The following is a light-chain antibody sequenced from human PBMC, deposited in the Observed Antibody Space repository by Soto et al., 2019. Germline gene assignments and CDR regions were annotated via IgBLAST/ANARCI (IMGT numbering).Light chain of an antibody. CDR1: NGDVGSYDL. J-gene: IGLJ2*01. V-gene: IGLV2-23*02. CDR2: EVN. CDR3: CSYAGSNSLI. Sequence: QSALTQPASVPGSPGQSITISCTGTNGDVGSYDLVSWYQRYPGEAPKLIIYEVNKRPSGISNRFSGSKSGNTASLTISGLQAEDEAEYDCCSYAGSNSLIFGGGTKLTVL.